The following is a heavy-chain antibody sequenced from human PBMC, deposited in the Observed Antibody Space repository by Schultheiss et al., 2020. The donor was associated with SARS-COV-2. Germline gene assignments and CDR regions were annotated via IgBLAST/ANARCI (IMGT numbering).Heavy chain of an antibody. CDR1: GGSVTSASYY. CDR3: ARERDYYYGMDV. D-gene: IGHD5-24*01. J-gene: IGHJ6*02. Sequence: SETLSLTCTVSGGSVTSASYYWSWFRQPPGKGLEWIGYIYYSGSTNYNPSLKSRVTISVDTSKNQFSLKLSSVTAADTAVYYCARERDYYYGMDVWGQGTTVTVSS. CDR2: IYYSGST. V-gene: IGHV4-61*01.